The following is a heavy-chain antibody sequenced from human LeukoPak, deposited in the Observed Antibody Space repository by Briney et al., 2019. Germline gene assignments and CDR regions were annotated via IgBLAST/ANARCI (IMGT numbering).Heavy chain of an antibody. CDR3: AREGAVATILDY. CDR2: IKYDGSST. V-gene: IGHV3-74*01. J-gene: IGHJ4*02. D-gene: IGHD5-12*01. CDR1: GFTFSSYW. Sequence: GGSLRLSCAASGFTFSSYWMSWVRQVPGKGLVWVSRIKYDGSSTNYADSVKGRFTISRDTAKNSLYLQMNCLRAEDTAVYYCAREGAVATILDYWGQGTLVTVSS.